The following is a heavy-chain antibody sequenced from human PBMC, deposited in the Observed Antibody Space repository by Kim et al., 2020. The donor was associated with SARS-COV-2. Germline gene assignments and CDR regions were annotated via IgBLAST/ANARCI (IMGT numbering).Heavy chain of an antibody. J-gene: IGHJ4*02. CDR3: ATAARYDSTGLDS. Sequence: YADAVKGRFNISRDNSKKTLYLQMNSLGVEETAVYYCATAARYDSTGLDSWGQVTLVTVSA. V-gene: IGHV3-30*02. D-gene: IGHD3-22*01.